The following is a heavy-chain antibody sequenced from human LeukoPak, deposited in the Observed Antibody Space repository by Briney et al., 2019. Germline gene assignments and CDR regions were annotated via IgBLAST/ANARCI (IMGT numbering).Heavy chain of an antibody. CDR3: ARGGSRGGSSSFPEIHFDY. Sequence: RASVKVSCKASGYTFTGYYMHWVRQAPGQGLEWMGWINPNSGSTNYAQKFQGRVTMTRDTSISTAYMELSRLRSDDTAVYYCARGGSRGGSSSFPEIHFDYWGQGTLVTVSS. D-gene: IGHD6-6*01. CDR2: INPNSGST. V-gene: IGHV1-2*02. J-gene: IGHJ4*02. CDR1: GYTFTGYY.